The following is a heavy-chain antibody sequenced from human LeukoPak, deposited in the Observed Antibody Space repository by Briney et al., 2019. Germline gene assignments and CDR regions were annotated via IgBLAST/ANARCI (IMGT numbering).Heavy chain of an antibody. J-gene: IGHJ4*02. CDR2: IYYSGST. CDR1: GGSISSSSYY. V-gene: IGHV4-39*01. D-gene: IGHD4-11*01. CDR3: ARHGRFLYSNYLGGHFDY. Sequence: PSETLSLTCTVSGGSISSSSYYWGWIRQPPGKGLEWIGSIYYSGSTYYNPSLKSRVTISVDTSKNQFSLKLSSVTAADTAVYYCARHGRFLYSNYLGGHFDYWGQGTLVTVSS.